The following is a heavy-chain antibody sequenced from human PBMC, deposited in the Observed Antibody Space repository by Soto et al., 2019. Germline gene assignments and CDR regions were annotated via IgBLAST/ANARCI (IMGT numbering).Heavy chain of an antibody. CDR3: ATQDFRGTTGTT. Sequence: EVQLLESGGGLVQPGGSLILSCAASGFTFSTYAMGWVRQAPGKGLEWVSLINYSGGSTYYADSVKGRFTISRDNSKNTLYLQMSSLRADDTAVYFCATQDFRGTTGTTWGQGTLVTVSS. J-gene: IGHJ4*02. CDR2: INYSGGST. V-gene: IGHV3-23*01. D-gene: IGHD1-1*01. CDR1: GFTFSTYA.